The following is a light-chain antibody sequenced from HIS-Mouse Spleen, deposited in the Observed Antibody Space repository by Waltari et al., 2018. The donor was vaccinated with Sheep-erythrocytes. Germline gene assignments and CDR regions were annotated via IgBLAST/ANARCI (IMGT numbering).Light chain of an antibody. CDR1: QDISNS. Sequence: DIQMTQSPSSLSASVGDRVTIPCQASQDISNSLNWYQQKPGKAPKLLIYDASNLETGVPSRFSGSGSGTDFTFTISSLQPEDIATYYCQQYDNLLTFGGGTKVEIK. CDR3: QQYDNLLT. J-gene: IGKJ4*01. V-gene: IGKV1-33*01. CDR2: DAS.